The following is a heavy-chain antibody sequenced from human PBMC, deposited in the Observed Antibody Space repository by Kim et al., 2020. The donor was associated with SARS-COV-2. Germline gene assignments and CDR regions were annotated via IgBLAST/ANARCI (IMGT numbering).Heavy chain of an antibody. Sequence: GGSLRLSCAASGFTFSSYSMNWVRQAPGKGLEWVSSISSSSSYIYYADSVKGRFTISRDNAKNSLYLQMNSLRAEDTAVYYCARVSIAAAGIGDWGQGTLVTVSS. CDR2: ISSSSSYI. J-gene: IGHJ4*02. CDR3: ARVSIAAAGIGD. D-gene: IGHD6-13*01. V-gene: IGHV3-21*01. CDR1: GFTFSSYS.